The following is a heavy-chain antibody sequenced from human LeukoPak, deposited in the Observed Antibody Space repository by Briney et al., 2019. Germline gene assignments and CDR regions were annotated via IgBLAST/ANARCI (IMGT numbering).Heavy chain of an antibody. Sequence: PGGSLRLSCAASGFTFSSYGMHWVRQAPGKGLEWVAFIRYDGSNKYYADSVKGRFTISRDNSKNTLYLQMNSLRAEDTAVYYCARAGYYYDGGGYYQSDYWGQGTLVIVSS. CDR2: IRYDGSNK. D-gene: IGHD3-22*01. V-gene: IGHV3-30*02. CDR3: ARAGYYYDGGGYYQSDY. CDR1: GFTFSSYG. J-gene: IGHJ4*02.